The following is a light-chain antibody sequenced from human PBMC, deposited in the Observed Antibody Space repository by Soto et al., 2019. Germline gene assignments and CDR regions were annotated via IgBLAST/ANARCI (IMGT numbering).Light chain of an antibody. CDR2: GTS. J-gene: IGKJ2*01. CDR3: QHYGSSPPDT. CDR1: QSVDTKY. Sequence: EIVLTQSPGTLSWSPGEGATLSCRASQSVDTKYVAWYRQKPGQAPTLVMYGTSNRGADVPDRFSGTGSGTDFSLTISRLEPEDCAMYYCQHYGSSPPDTFGQGTKLEIK. V-gene: IGKV3-20*01.